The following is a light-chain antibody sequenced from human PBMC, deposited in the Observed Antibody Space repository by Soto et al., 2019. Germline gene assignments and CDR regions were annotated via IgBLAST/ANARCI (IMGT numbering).Light chain of an antibody. CDR2: DAS. Sequence: DIQMTQSPSTLSASVGDRVTITCRASQSIGSWLAWYQQKPGKAPKLLIYDASNLQSGVPSRFSGSGSGTDFTLTISSLQPDDFASYFCQQYNTYPMYTFGQGTRLEI. CDR1: QSIGSW. CDR3: QQYNTYPMYT. V-gene: IGKV1-5*01. J-gene: IGKJ2*01.